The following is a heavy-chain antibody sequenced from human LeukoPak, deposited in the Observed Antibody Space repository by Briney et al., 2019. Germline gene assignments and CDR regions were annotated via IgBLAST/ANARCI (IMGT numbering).Heavy chain of an antibody. Sequence: PSETLSLTCTVSGGSISSHYWSWIRQPPGKGLEWIGYIYYSGSTNYNPSLKSRVTISVDTSKNQFSLKLSSVTAADTAVYYCARDFSSSGWFLYDYWGQGTLVTVSS. CDR3: ARDFSSSGWFLYDY. CDR2: IYYSGST. CDR1: GGSISSHY. V-gene: IGHV4-59*11. J-gene: IGHJ4*02. D-gene: IGHD6-19*01.